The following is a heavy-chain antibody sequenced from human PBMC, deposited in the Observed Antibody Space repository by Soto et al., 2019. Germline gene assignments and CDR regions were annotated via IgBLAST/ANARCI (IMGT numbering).Heavy chain of an antibody. CDR3: AKDAVTRILGYCSGGSCYEFDY. CDR2: ISGSGGST. J-gene: IGHJ4*02. D-gene: IGHD2-15*01. Sequence: PGGSLRLSCAASGFTFSSYAMSWVRQAQGKGQERVSAISGSGGSTYYADTVKGRITISRDNSKNTLYLQMNSLRAEDTAVYYCAKDAVTRILGYCSGGSCYEFDYWGQGTLVTVSS. CDR1: GFTFSSYA. V-gene: IGHV3-23*01.